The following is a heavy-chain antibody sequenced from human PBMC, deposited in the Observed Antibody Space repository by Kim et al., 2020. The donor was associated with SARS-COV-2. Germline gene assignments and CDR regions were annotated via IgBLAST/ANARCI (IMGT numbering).Heavy chain of an antibody. Sequence: GGSLRLSCAASGFTFSNAWMNWVRQAPGNGLEWVGSIITKTDGGTTDYAAPVKGRFTISRDDSKNTLYLQMNSLKTEDTAIYYCTTARGGHYWGQGTLVIVSS. V-gene: IGHV3-15*01. CDR3: TTARGGHY. CDR1: GFTFSNAW. J-gene: IGHJ4*02. D-gene: IGHD3-16*01. CDR2: IITKTDGGTT.